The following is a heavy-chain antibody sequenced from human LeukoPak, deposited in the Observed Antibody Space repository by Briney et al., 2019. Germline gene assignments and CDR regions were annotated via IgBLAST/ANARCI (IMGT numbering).Heavy chain of an antibody. Sequence: ASVKVSCKVSGYTLTELSIHWVRQAPGKGLEWMEGFDLEDGETIYAQKFQGRVTMTEDTSTDTAYMELSSLRSEDTAVYYCATFYWNSQYYYYYYGMDVWGQGTTVTVSS. J-gene: IGHJ6*02. D-gene: IGHD1-7*01. CDR3: ATFYWNSQYYYYYYGMDV. CDR2: FDLEDGET. V-gene: IGHV1-24*01. CDR1: GYTLTELS.